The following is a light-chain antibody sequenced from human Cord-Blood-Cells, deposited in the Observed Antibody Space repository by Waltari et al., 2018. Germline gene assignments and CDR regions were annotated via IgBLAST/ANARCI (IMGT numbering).Light chain of an antibody. CDR2: DVS. J-gene: IGLJ1*01. CDR1: RSDVGGYNY. CDR3: SSYTSSSTYV. Sequence: SALTQPASVSGSPGQSITIPCTGTRSDVGGYNYVSWYQQHPGKAPKLIIYDVSNRPSGVSNRFSGSKSGNTASLTISGLQAEDEADYYCSSYTSSSTYVFGTGTKVTVL. V-gene: IGLV2-14*01.